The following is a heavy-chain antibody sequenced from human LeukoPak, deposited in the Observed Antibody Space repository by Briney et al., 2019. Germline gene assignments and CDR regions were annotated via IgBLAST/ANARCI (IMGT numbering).Heavy chain of an antibody. J-gene: IGHJ4*02. CDR2: INAGNGNT. CDR1: GYTFTSYA. V-gene: IGHV1-3*01. Sequence: ASVKISCKASGYTFTSYAMHWVRQAPGQRLEWMGWINAGNGNTKYSQNFQGRVTFISNTSATTAFMELSSLRSEDAAVYYCARDSGSGNNDYWGQGTLVTVSS. D-gene: IGHD1-26*01. CDR3: ARDSGSGNNDY.